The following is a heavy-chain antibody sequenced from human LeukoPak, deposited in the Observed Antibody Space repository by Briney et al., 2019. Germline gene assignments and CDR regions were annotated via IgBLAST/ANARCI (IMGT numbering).Heavy chain of an antibody. V-gene: IGHV3-53*01. J-gene: IGHJ6*03. CDR1: GFSVSSNF. CDR2: IYSGGTT. D-gene: IGHD1/OR15-1a*01. CDR3: ARDGYGNNYMDV. Sequence: KTGGSLRHSCAASGFSVSSNFMSWVRQAPGKGLEWVSAIYSGGTTYYADSVKGRFTISRDNSKNTLSLQMNNLRAEDTAVYYCARDGYGNNYMDVWGKGTTVTVSS.